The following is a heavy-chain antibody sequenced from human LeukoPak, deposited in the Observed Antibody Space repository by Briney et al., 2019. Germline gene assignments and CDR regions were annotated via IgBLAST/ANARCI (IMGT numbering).Heavy chain of an antibody. CDR1: GFTFNVFH. D-gene: IGHD1-26*01. CDR2: ITSSGTYI. Sequence: PGGSLRLSCAASGFTFNVFHMNWVRQAPGKGLAWISSITSSGTYITYADSIQGRFTISRDNAKNSLYLQMNSLRVDDTALYYCARASGGWDLDYWGHGTLVTVSS. CDR3: ARASGGWDLDY. V-gene: IGHV3-21*01. J-gene: IGHJ4*01.